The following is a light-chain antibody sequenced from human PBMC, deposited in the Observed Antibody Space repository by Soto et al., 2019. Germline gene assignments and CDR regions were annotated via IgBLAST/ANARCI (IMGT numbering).Light chain of an antibody. CDR3: QQCNFYWT. CDR2: NVS. J-gene: IGKJ1*01. CDR1: QTIGNW. V-gene: IGKV1-5*03. Sequence: DIQMTQSPSTLPASVGDRVTITCRASQTIGNWLAWYQQKPGKVPKLLIYNVSSLESGVPSRFSGSGSGTEFTLTISSLQPDDVATYSCQQCNFYWTFGQGTKVEIK.